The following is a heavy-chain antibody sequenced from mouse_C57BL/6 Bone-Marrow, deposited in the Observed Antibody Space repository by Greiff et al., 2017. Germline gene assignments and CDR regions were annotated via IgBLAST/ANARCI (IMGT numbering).Heavy chain of an antibody. CDR2: ISGGGGNT. D-gene: IGHD3-2*02. V-gene: IGHV5-9*01. CDR3: ARHETAQATDY. Sequence: EVQRVESGGGLVKPGGSLKLSCAASGFTFSSYTMSWVRQTPEKRLEWVATISGGGGNTYYPDSVKGRFTISRDNAKNTLYLQMSSLRSEDTALYDCARHETAQATDYWGQGTTLTVSS. CDR1: GFTFSSYT. J-gene: IGHJ2*01.